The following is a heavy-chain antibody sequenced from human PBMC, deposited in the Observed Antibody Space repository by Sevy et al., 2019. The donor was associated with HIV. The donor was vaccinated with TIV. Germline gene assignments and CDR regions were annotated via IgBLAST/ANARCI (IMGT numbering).Heavy chain of an antibody. CDR3: TTSTQVDYYGMDV. D-gene: IGHD4-4*01. V-gene: IGHV3-15*07. CDR1: GFTFTYTW. CDR2: IRSKTDGGTT. Sequence: GGSLRLSCAASGFTFTYTWMNWVRQAPGKGLEWVGRIRSKTDGGTTDYAAPVKGRFTISRDDSKNTLFLEMNSLKTEDTAVYYCTTSTQVDYYGMDVWGQGTTVTVSS. J-gene: IGHJ6*02.